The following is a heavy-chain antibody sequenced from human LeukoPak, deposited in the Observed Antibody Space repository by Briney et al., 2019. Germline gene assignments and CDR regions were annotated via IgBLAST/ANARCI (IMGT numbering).Heavy chain of an antibody. D-gene: IGHD5-24*01. V-gene: IGHV4-39*07. CDR1: GGSISSSSYY. CDR3: ARAGRDGYNSWYFDL. J-gene: IGHJ2*01. CDR2: IYYSGST. Sequence: PSETLSLTCTVSGGSISSSSYYWGWIRQPPGKGLEWIGSIYYSGSTYYNPSLKSRVTISVETSKNQFSLKLSSVTAADTAVYYCARAGRDGYNSWYFDLWGRGTLVTVSS.